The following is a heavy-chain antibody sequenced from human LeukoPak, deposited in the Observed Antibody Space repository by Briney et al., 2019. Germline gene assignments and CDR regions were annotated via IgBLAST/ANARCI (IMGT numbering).Heavy chain of an antibody. CDR3: ARWAQQQLENWFDP. CDR1: GYTFTSYY. D-gene: IGHD6-13*01. V-gene: IGHV1-69*13. CDR2: IIPIFGSP. Sequence: SVKVSCKASGYTFTSYYIHWVRQAPGQGLEWMGGIIPIFGSPNYAQKFQGRVTITADESTSTVYMELSNLGSEDTAVYYCARWAQQQLENWFDPWGQGTLVTVSS. J-gene: IGHJ5*02.